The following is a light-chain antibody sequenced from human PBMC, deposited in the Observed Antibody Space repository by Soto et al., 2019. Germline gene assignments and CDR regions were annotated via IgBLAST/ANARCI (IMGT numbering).Light chain of an antibody. J-gene: IGKJ1*01. CDR2: GGS. V-gene: IGKV3-20*01. CDR1: QSISSN. CDR3: QQYGSSPGT. Sequence: EIVMTQSPATLSVSPGERATLSCRASQSISSNLAWYQQKPGQAPRLLIYGGSSRATGIPVRFSGSGSETDFTLTITRLEPEDFAVYYCQQYGSSPGTFGQGTKVDIK.